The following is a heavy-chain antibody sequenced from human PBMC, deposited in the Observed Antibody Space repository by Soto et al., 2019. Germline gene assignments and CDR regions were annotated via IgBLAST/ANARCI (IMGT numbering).Heavy chain of an antibody. J-gene: IGHJ4*02. CDR1: GGSISSYY. Sequence: SETLSLTCTVSGGSISSYYWSWIRQPPGKGLEWIGYIYYSGSTNYNPSLKSRVTISVDTSKNQFSLKLSSVTAADTAVYYCARAQRLRSETYFDYWGQGTLVTVSS. V-gene: IGHV4-59*01. CDR3: ARAQRLRSETYFDY. D-gene: IGHD6-25*01. CDR2: IYYSGST.